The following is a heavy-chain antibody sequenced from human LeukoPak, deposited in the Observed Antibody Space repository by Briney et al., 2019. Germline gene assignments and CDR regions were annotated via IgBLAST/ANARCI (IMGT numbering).Heavy chain of an antibody. CDR2: IIPILGIA. V-gene: IGHV1-69*04. CDR1: GGTFSSYA. J-gene: IGHJ6*02. Sequence: SVKVSCKASGGTFSSYAISWVRQARGQGLEWMGRIIPILGIANYAQKFQGRVTITADKSTSTAYMELSSLRSEDTAVYYCAGGNVVVTAIRYYYYGMDVWGQGTTVTVSS. CDR3: AGGNVVVTAIRYYYYGMDV. D-gene: IGHD2-21*02.